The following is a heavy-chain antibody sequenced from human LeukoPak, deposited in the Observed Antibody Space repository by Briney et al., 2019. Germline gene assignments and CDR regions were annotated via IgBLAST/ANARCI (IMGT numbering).Heavy chain of an antibody. J-gene: IGHJ4*02. CDR2: ITSDGSST. CDR1: GFTSSSYW. Sequence: GGSLRLSCAASGFTSSSYWMHWVRQAPGKGLVCVSRITSDGSSTSYADSVRGRFTIPRDNAKNTVYLQKTSLRAEDTAVYYCARDLTGAVFDFWGQGTLVTVSS. V-gene: IGHV3-74*01. CDR3: ARDLTGAVFDF. D-gene: IGHD1-26*01.